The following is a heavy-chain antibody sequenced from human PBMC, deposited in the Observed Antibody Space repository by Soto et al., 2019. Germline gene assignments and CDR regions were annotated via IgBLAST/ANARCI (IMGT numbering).Heavy chain of an antibody. CDR1: GYTFTSYA. CDR3: ARDIYGSGQMNGYSYGSGSYGMDV. J-gene: IGHJ6*02. D-gene: IGHD5-18*01. CDR2: INAGIGNT. Sequence: ASVKVSCKASGYTFTSYAMHWVRQAPGQRLEWMGWINAGIGNTKYSQKFQGRVTITRDTSASTAYMELSSLRSEDTAVYYCARDIYGSGQMNGYSYGSGSYGMDVWGQGTTVTVSS. V-gene: IGHV1-3*01.